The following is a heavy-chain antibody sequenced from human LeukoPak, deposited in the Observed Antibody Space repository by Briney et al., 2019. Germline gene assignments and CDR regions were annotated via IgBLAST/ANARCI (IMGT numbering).Heavy chain of an antibody. CDR2: IKQSGNEE. D-gene: IGHD3-10*01. Sequence: GGSLRLSCAASGFTFSNYWMTWVRQPPGKGLEWVSSIKQSGNEENYVDSVTGRFTISRANAKKLLFLQMNSLRAEDTAVYFCYGASNLFDYWGQGTLVTVSS. V-gene: IGHV3-7*01. CDR3: YGASNLFDY. CDR1: GFTFSNYW. J-gene: IGHJ4*02.